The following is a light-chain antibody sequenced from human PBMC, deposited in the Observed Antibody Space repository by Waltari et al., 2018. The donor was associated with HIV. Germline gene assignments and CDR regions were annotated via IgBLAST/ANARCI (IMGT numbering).Light chain of an antibody. J-gene: IGLJ3*02. CDR3: CSYAGSSTLV. CDR1: ILDVGNYNI. Sequence: QSALTQPASVSGSPGQPITTSCTGTILDVGNYNIILWYPQPPGNAPKVLIYEVRQRPSGVSDRFAGSKSGNTASLTISGLQAEDEAHYYCCSYAGSSTLVFGGGTKLTVL. V-gene: IGLV2-23*02. CDR2: EVR.